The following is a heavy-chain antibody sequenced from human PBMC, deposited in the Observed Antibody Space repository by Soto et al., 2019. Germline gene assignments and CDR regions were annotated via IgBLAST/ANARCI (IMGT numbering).Heavy chain of an antibody. CDR1: GGSISSISYY. Sequence: QLQLQESGPGLVKPSETLSLTCTVSGGSISSISYYWGWIRQPPGRGLVWIGSIYSSGSTYHNPSPKSRVTISVNTYKNQLSLNLSSVIAADTALYSCARLNYLTGYYSFDYLGQGTVVTV. CDR2: IYSSGST. V-gene: IGHV4-39*01. J-gene: IGHJ4*02. CDR3: ARLNYLTGYYSFDY. D-gene: IGHD3-9*01.